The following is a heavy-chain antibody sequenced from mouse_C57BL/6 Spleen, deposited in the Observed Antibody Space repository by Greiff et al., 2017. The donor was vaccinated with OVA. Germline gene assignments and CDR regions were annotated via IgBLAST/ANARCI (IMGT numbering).Heavy chain of an antibody. V-gene: IGHV1-82*01. J-gene: IGHJ2*01. Sequence: QVQLQQSGPELVKPGASVKISCKASGYAFSSSWMNWVKQRPGKGLEWIGRIYPGDGDTNYNWKFKGKDTLTADKYSSTAYLQLSSLTSEDSAVYFCARSYDALLDYWGQGTTLTVSS. CDR2: IYPGDGDT. CDR3: ARSYDALLDY. D-gene: IGHD2-3*01. CDR1: GYAFSSSW.